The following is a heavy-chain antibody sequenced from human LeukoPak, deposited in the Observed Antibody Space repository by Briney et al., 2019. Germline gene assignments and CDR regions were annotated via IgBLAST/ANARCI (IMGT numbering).Heavy chain of an antibody. V-gene: IGHV3-21*01. CDR3: ARDAPNYDFWSGYSFFDH. CDR2: ISSSSSYI. D-gene: IGHD3-3*01. J-gene: IGHJ4*02. Sequence: PGGSLRLSCAASGFTFSSYSMNWVRQAPGKGLEWVSSISSSSSYIYYADSVKGRFTISRDNAKNSLYLQMNSLRAEDTAVYYCARDAPNYDFWSGYSFFDHWGQGTLVTVSS. CDR1: GFTFSSYS.